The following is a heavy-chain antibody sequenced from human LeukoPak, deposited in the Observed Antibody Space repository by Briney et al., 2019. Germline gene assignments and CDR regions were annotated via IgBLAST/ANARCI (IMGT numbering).Heavy chain of an antibody. J-gene: IGHJ6*02. D-gene: IGHD2-2*01. CDR3: ARYIVVVPAAMGGGYYYYYGMDV. CDR1: GYTFTSYD. V-gene: IGHV1-8*01. CDR2: MNPNSGNT. Sequence: ASVKVSCKASGYTFTSYDINWVRQATGQGLEWMGWMNPNSGNTGYAQKFQGRVTMTRNTSISTAYMELSSLRSEDTAVYYCARYIVVVPAAMGGGYYYYYGMDVWGQGTMVTVSS.